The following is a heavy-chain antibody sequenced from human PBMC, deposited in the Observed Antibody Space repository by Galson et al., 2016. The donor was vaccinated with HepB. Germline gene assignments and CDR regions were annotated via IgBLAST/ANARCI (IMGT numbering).Heavy chain of an antibody. CDR1: GDSISRGGYY. CDR2: VYYRGNT. CDR3: ARLFEGAGAGYDF. V-gene: IGHV4-31*03. Sequence: TLSLTCSVSGDSISRGGYYWSWIRQHPGKGLEWIGFVYYRGNTYPNPSLGGRVALSLDTSTHQFSLNLTSVTAADTAVYYCARLFEGAGAGYDFWGQGTLVTVS. D-gene: IGHD6-13*01. J-gene: IGHJ4*02.